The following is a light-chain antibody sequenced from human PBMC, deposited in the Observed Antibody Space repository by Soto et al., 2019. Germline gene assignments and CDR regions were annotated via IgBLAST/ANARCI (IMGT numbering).Light chain of an antibody. CDR2: AAS. CDR1: QGIRNY. J-gene: IGKJ1*01. V-gene: IGKV1-27*01. CDR3: QKYDSPPRT. Sequence: IPMTQSPSSLSASLGDRVTITCRASQGIRNYLAWYQQKQGKVPKLLIYAASTLQSGVPSRFSGSGSGTDFTLTISGLQPEDVATYYCQKYDSPPRTFGQGTKVEIK.